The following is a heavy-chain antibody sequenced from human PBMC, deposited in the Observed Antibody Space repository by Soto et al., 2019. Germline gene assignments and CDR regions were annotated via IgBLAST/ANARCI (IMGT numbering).Heavy chain of an antibody. Sequence: ASVKVSCKASGYTFTGYYMHWVRQAPGQGLEWMGWINPNSGGTNYAQKFQGRVTMTRDTSISTAYMELSRLRSDDTAVYYCAISSYSSSSPLYGMDVWRQGTTVTVPS. J-gene: IGHJ6*02. D-gene: IGHD6-6*01. CDR2: INPNSGGT. V-gene: IGHV1-2*02. CDR1: GYTFTGYY. CDR3: AISSYSSSSPLYGMDV.